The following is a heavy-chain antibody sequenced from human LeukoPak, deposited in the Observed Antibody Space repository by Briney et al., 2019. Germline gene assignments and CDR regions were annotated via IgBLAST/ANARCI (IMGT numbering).Heavy chain of an antibody. CDR2: ISGSGGST. CDR1: GFTFSSYA. Sequence: GGSLRLSCAASGFTFSSYAMSWVRQAPGKGLEWVSAISGSGGSTYYADSVKGRFTISGDNSKNTLYLQMNSLRAEDTAVYYCAKGVVPAASTYYYYYYGMDVWGKGTTVTVSS. CDR3: AKGVVPAASTYYYYYYGMDV. D-gene: IGHD2-2*01. V-gene: IGHV3-23*01. J-gene: IGHJ6*04.